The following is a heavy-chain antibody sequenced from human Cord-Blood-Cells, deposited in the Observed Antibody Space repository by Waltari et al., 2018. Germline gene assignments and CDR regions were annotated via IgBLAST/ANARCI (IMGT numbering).Heavy chain of an antibody. D-gene: IGHD6-13*01. J-gene: IGHJ4*02. V-gene: IGHV4-39*07. CDR1: GGSISSSSYY. Sequence: QLQLQESGPGLVKPSETLSLTCTVSGGSISSSSYYWGWIRQPPGKGLEWIGSIYYSGSADYNPSLKSRVTIAVDTSKNQFSLKLSSVTAADTAVYYCARHQSSWDFDYWGQGTLVTVSS. CDR3: ARHQSSWDFDY. CDR2: IYYSGSA.